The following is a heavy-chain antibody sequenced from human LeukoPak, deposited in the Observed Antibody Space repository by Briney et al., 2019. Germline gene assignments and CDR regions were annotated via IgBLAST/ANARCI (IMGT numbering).Heavy chain of an antibody. V-gene: IGHV1-8*01. D-gene: IGHD2-15*01. CDR2: MNPNSGNT. Sequence: ASVKVSCKASGYTFTSYDINWVRQATGQGLEWMGWMNPNSGNTGYAQKFQGRVTMTRNTSIRTAYMELSSLRSEDTAVYYCARELSEDCSGGSCYSHGIDPWGQGTLVTVSS. CDR1: GYTFTSYD. J-gene: IGHJ5*02. CDR3: ARELSEDCSGGSCYSHGIDP.